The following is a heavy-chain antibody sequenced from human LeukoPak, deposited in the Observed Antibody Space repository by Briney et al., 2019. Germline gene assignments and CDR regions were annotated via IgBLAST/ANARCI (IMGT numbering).Heavy chain of an antibody. J-gene: IGHJ4*02. D-gene: IGHD5-12*01. CDR2: IYTSGST. CDR3: ARVNLGGYPPLGFDY. CDR1: GGSISSGGYS. V-gene: IGHV4-61*02. Sequence: SETLSLTCAVSGGSISSGGYSWSWIRQPAGKGLEWIGRIYTSGSTNYNPSLKSRVTISVDTSKNQFSLKLSSVTAADTAVYYCARVNLGGYPPLGFDYWGQGTLVTVSS.